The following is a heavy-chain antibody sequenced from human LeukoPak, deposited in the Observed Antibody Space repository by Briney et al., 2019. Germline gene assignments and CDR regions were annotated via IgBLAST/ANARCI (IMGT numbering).Heavy chain of an antibody. Sequence: PGGSLRLSCAASGFTFSGYGMHWVRRAPGKGLEWVAVISYDGTHRYYADSVKGRFNISRDNSKNTLFLQLNSLRPEDTAVYYCASSLRDDSSGYYGSFDYWGQGTLVTVSS. CDR3: ASSLRDDSSGYYGSFDY. V-gene: IGHV3-30*03. D-gene: IGHD3-22*01. CDR1: GFTFSGYG. CDR2: ISYDGTHR. J-gene: IGHJ4*02.